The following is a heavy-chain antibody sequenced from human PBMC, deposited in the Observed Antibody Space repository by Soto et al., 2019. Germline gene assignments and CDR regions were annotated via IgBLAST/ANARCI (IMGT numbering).Heavy chain of an antibody. V-gene: IGHV3-30-3*01. Sequence: HPGGSLRLSCAASGFTFSSYAMHWVREAPGKGLEWVAVISYDGSNKYYADSVKGRFTISRDNSKNTLYLQRNSLRAEDTAVYYCARDQTTVTSGFDYWGRGTLVTVSP. CDR2: ISYDGSNK. J-gene: IGHJ4*02. CDR1: GFTFSSYA. D-gene: IGHD4-17*01. CDR3: ARDQTTVTSGFDY.